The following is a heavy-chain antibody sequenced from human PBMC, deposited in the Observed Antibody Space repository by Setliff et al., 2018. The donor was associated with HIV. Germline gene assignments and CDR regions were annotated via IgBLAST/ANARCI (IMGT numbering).Heavy chain of an antibody. CDR2: LSGSGGST. V-gene: IGHV3-23*01. Sequence: GGSLRLSCAASGFTFSSYAMSWVRQAPGKGLEWVSVLSGSGGSTYYADSVKGRFTISRDNSKNTLYLQMNSLRAEDTAIYYCAKTANLIVLMVYALSWGQGTLVTVSS. D-gene: IGHD2-8*01. J-gene: IGHJ4*02. CDR1: GFTFSSYA. CDR3: AKTANLIVLMVYALS.